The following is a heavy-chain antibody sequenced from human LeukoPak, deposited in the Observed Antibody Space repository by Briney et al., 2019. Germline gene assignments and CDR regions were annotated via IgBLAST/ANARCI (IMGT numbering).Heavy chain of an antibody. J-gene: IGHJ3*02. V-gene: IGHV7-4-1*02. CDR3: ATRKDGYNLDAFDI. Sequence: ASVKVSCKASGYTFTSYAMNWVRQAPGQGLEWMGWINANTGNPAYAQGFTGRFVFSLDTSVSTAYLQITSLKAEDTAVYYCATRKDGYNLDAFDIWGQGTMVTVSS. D-gene: IGHD5-24*01. CDR2: INANTGNP. CDR1: GYTFTSYA.